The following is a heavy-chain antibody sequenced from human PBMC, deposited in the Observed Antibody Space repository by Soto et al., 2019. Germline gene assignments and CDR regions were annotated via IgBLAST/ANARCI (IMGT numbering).Heavy chain of an antibody. J-gene: IGHJ6*02. Sequence: SETLSLTCAVSGASISSDNRWTWVRQPPGEGLEWIGEISQSGTTKYNPSLASRVTISVGKSKNQFSLRLTSMTAADTAVYYCAKKVPAALRLYYFFGLDVWGQGTTVT. D-gene: IGHD2-15*01. V-gene: IGHV4-4*02. CDR1: GASISSDNR. CDR3: AKKVPAALRLYYFFGLDV. CDR2: ISQSGTT.